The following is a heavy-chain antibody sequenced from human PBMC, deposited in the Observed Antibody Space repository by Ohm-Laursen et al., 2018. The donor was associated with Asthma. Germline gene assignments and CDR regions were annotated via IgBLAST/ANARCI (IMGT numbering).Heavy chain of an antibody. D-gene: IGHD6-6*01. Sequence: SLRLSCAASGFTFSSYGMHWVRQAPGKGLEWEAVISYDGSNKYYADSVKGRFTISRDNSKNTLYLQMNSLRAEDTAVYYCAKLSSIAASTDYWGQGTLVTVSS. CDR3: AKLSSIAASTDY. J-gene: IGHJ4*02. V-gene: IGHV3-30*18. CDR2: ISYDGSNK. CDR1: GFTFSSYG.